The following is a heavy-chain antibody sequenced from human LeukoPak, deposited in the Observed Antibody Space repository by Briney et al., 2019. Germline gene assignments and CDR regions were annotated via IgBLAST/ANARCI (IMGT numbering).Heavy chain of an antibody. V-gene: IGHV3-30*18. J-gene: IGHJ4*02. Sequence: GGSLRLSCAASTFTLSSYGMHWVRQAPGKGLEWVAVISYDGSNKYYADSVKGRFTISRDNYKNTLYLQMNSLRADDTAVYYCAKNFGYYYDSSGYYFPPVDYWGQGTLVTVSS. CDR3: AKNFGYYYDSSGYYFPPVDY. D-gene: IGHD3-22*01. CDR1: TFTLSSYG. CDR2: ISYDGSNK.